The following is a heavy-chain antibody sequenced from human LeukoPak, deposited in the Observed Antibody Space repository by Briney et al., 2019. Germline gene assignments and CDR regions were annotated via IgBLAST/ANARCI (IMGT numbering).Heavy chain of an antibody. CDR2: INNDGSST. Sequence: GGSLRLSCAASGFPFSPYWMHWVRQAPGKGLVWVSRINNDGSSTMYADSVKGRFTISRDNARNALYLQMNSLRDDDTAVYYCARDYNSSPDYWGQGTLVTVSS. CDR3: ARDYNSSPDY. D-gene: IGHD6-13*01. V-gene: IGHV3-74*03. CDR1: GFPFSPYW. J-gene: IGHJ4*02.